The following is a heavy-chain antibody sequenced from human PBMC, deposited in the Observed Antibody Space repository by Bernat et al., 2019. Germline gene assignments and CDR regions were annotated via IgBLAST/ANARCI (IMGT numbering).Heavy chain of an antibody. J-gene: IGHJ5*02. V-gene: IGHV1-2*04. CDR2: INPNSGGT. CDR1: GYTFTGYY. Sequence: QVQLVQSGAEVKKPGASVKVSCKASGYTFTGYYMHWVRQAPGQGLEWMGWINPNSGGTNYAQKFQGWVTMTRDTSISTADMELSRLRSDDTAVYYCARGGGGGGYCSSTSCYEDQNWFDPWGQGTLVTVSS. D-gene: IGHD2-2*01. CDR3: ARGGGGGGYCSSTSCYEDQNWFDP.